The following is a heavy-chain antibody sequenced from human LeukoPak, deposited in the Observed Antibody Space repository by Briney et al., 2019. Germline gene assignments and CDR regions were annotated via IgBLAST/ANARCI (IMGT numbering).Heavy chain of an antibody. CDR1: GGSISSSSYY. CDR2: IYYSGST. Sequence: SETLSLTCTVSGGSISSSSYYWGWIRQPPGKGLEWIASIYYSGSTYYNPPLKTRVTISVDTSKNQFSLKLSSVIAADTDVYYCARRITMVRGVIKNYGMDVWGQGNTVNVSS. CDR3: ARRITMVRGVIKNYGMDV. V-gene: IGHV4-39*01. D-gene: IGHD3-10*01. J-gene: IGHJ6*02.